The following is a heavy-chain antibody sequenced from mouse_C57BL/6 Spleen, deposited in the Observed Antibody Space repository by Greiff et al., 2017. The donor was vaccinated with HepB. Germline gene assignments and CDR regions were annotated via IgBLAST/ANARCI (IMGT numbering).Heavy chain of an antibody. CDR3: ARSLIGTDY. CDR2: ISDGGSYT. D-gene: IGHD4-1*01. V-gene: IGHV5-4*01. CDR1: GFTFSSYA. J-gene: IGHJ2*01. Sequence: EVHLVESGGGLVKPGGSLKLSCAASGFTFSSYAMSWVRQTPEKRLEWVATISDGGSYTYYPDNVKGRFTISRDNAKNNLYLQMSHLKSEDTAMYYCARSLIGTDYWGQGTTLTVSS.